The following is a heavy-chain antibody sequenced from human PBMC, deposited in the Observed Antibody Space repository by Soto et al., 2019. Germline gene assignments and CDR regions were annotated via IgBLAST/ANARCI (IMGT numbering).Heavy chain of an antibody. CDR2: ISGSGDST. V-gene: IGHV3-23*01. Sequence: EVQLLESGGGLVQPGGSLRLSCAASGFTFSSYAMRWVRQAPGKGLEWVSAISGSGDSTYYADSVKGRFTISRDNSKNTLYLQMNSLRAEDTAGYYCARRGSGSYYDYGGQGTLFTVSS. CDR1: GFTFSSYA. D-gene: IGHD1-26*01. J-gene: IGHJ4*02. CDR3: ARRGSGSYYDY.